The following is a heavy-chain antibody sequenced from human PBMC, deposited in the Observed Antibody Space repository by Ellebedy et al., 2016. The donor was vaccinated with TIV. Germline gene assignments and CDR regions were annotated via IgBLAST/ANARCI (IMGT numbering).Heavy chain of an antibody. D-gene: IGHD1-26*01. CDR1: GGTFSSYA. CDR3: ASSVGATTYYYYGMDV. Sequence: SVKVSXXASGGTFSSYAISWVRQAPGQGLEWMGGIIPIFGTANYAQKFQGRVTITADESTSTAYMELSSLRSEDTAVYYCASSVGATTYYYYGMDVWGQGTTVTVSS. J-gene: IGHJ6*02. V-gene: IGHV1-69*13. CDR2: IIPIFGTA.